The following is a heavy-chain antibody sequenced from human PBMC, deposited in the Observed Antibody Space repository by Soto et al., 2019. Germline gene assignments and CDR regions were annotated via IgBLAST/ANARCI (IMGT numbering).Heavy chain of an antibody. J-gene: IGHJ4*02. CDR3: ARGPLEYSAYYYDSSGYYWDFDY. CDR2: ISYDGSNK. V-gene: IGHV3-30-3*01. CDR1: GFTFSSYA. Sequence: RLSCAASGFTFSSYAMHWVRQAPGKGLEWVAVISYDGSNKYYADSVKGRFTISRDNSKNTLYLQMNSLRAEDTAVYYCARGPLEYSAYYYDSSGYYWDFDYWGQGTLVTVSS. D-gene: IGHD3-22*01.